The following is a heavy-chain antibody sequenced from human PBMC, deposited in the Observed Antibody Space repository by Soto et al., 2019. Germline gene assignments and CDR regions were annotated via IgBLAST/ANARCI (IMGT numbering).Heavy chain of an antibody. CDR1: GYTFTSYD. CDR2: MNPNSGNT. CDR3: VSGLYSGSYYYYYYYYMDF. D-gene: IGHD3-10*01. J-gene: IGHJ6*03. Sequence: ASVKVSCKASGYTFTSYDINWVRQATGQGLEWMGWMNPNSGNTGYAQKFQGRVTMTRNTSISTAYMELSSLRSEDTAVYYCVSGLYSGSYYYYYYYYMDFWGKGTTVTVSS. V-gene: IGHV1-8*01.